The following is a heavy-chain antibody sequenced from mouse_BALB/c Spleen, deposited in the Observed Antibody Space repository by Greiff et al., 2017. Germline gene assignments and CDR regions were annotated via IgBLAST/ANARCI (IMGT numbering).Heavy chain of an antibody. CDR3: ARSGDYDYSAWFAY. CDR1: GYTFSSYW. J-gene: IGHJ3*01. CDR2: ILPGSGST. Sequence: VQLQQSGAELMKPGASVKISCKATGYTFSSYWIEWVKQRPGHGLEWIGEILPGSGSTNYNEKFKGKATFTADTSSNTAYMQLSSLTSEDSAVYYCARSGDYDYSAWFAYWGQGTLVTVSA. V-gene: IGHV1-9*01. D-gene: IGHD2-4*01.